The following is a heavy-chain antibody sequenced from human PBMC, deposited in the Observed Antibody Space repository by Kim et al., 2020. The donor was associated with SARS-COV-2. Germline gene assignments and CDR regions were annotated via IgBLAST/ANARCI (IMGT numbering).Heavy chain of an antibody. CDR3: ARTQYDILTGYQGGMDV. CDR1: GFSLSTSGRF. V-gene: IGHV2-70*01. Sequence: SGPTLVNPTQTLTLTCTLSGFSLSTSGRFGSWIRQPQGKAREWLALLDWDDDKYYSTSLKTRLTISQDTSKNQVVLTMTNMDPVDTATYYCARTQYDILTGYQGGMDVWGQGTTVTVSS. J-gene: IGHJ6*01. D-gene: IGHD3-9*01. CDR2: LDWDDDK.